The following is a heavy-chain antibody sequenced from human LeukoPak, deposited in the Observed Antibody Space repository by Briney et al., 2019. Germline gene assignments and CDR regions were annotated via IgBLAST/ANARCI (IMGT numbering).Heavy chain of an antibody. V-gene: IGHV4-39*01. CDR3: ARCMVYANWFDP. Sequence: PSETLSLTCTVSGGSISSSSYYWGWIRQPPGKGLEWIGSIYYSGSTYYNPSLKSRVTISVDTSKNQFSLKLSSVTAADRAVYYCARCMVYANWFDPWGQGTLVTVSS. D-gene: IGHD2-8*01. CDR2: IYYSGST. J-gene: IGHJ5*02. CDR1: GGSISSSSYY.